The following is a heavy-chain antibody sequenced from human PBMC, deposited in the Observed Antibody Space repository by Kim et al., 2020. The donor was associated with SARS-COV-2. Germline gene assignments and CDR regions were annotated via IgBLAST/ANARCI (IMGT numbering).Heavy chain of an antibody. CDR1: GFTFGDYA. D-gene: IGHD5-18*01. CDR2: ISWNSGSI. Sequence: GGSLRLSCAASGFTFGDYAMHWVRQAPGKGLEWVSGISWNSGSIGYADSVKGRFTISRDNAKNSLYLQMNSLRAEDTALYYCAKDISAGVQLWDAGGGFDYWGQGTLVTVSS. J-gene: IGHJ4*02. CDR3: AKDISAGVQLWDAGGGFDY. V-gene: IGHV3-9*01.